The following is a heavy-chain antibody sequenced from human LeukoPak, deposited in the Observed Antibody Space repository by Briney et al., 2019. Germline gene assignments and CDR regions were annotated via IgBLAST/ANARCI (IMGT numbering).Heavy chain of an antibody. V-gene: IGHV3-15*01. D-gene: IGHD5-12*01. CDR1: GFTFSNAW. CDR2: IKSKTDGGTT. Sequence: PGGSLRLSCAASGFTFSNAWMSWVRQAPGKGLEWVGRIKSKTDGGTTDYAAPVKGRFTISRDNSKNTLYLQMNSLRAEDTAVYYCANYNGYDGCPDYWGQGTLVTVSS. CDR3: ANYNGYDGCPDY. J-gene: IGHJ4*02.